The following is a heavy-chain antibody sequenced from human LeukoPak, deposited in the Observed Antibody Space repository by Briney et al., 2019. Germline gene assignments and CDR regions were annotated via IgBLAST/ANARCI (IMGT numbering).Heavy chain of an antibody. D-gene: IGHD5-18*01. J-gene: IGHJ4*02. CDR3: ARGDTAMVTIGAFDY. CDR1: GYTFTDYY. Sequence: GASVKVSCKASGYTFTDYYIHWVRQAPGEGLEWMGWINPNRGVADYSQKFQGRVTMTRDTSISTAYMELSRLRSDDTAVYYCARGDTAMVTIGAFDYWGQGTLVTVSS. V-gene: IGHV1-2*02. CDR2: INPNRGVA.